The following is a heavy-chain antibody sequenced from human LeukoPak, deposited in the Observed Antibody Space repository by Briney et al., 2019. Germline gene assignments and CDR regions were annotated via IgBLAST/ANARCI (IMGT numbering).Heavy chain of an antibody. CDR3: ARGEGGYYGSGSPPGY. CDR1: GFTFSSYG. J-gene: IGHJ4*02. D-gene: IGHD3-10*01. V-gene: IGHV3-30*03. CDR2: ISYDGSNK. Sequence: GGSLRLSCAASGFTFSSYGMHWVRQAPGKGLEWVAVISYDGSNKYYADSVKGRFTISRDNSKNTLYLQMNSLRAEDTAVYYCARGEGGYYGSGSPPGYWGQGTLVTVSS.